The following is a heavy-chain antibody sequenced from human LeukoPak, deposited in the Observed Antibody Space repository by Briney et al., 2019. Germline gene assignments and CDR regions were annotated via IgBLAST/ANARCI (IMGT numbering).Heavy chain of an antibody. CDR1: GDSINSNNYY. Sequence: PSETLSLTCTVSGDSINSNNYYWSWIRQPAGKGLEWIGRIYTSGSTNYNPSLKSRVTISVDTSKKQFSLKLSSVTAADTAVYYCAGNYYGSGSYYSEDRYWGQGTLVTVSS. CDR3: AGNYYGSGSYYSEDRY. CDR2: IYTSGST. V-gene: IGHV4-61*02. D-gene: IGHD3-10*01. J-gene: IGHJ4*02.